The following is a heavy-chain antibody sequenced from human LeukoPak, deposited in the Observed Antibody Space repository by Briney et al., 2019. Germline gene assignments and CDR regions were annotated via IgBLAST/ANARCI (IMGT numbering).Heavy chain of an antibody. V-gene: IGHV5-51*01. D-gene: IGHD2-2*01. CDR3: ARLGCTSISCHYYFDY. J-gene: IGHJ4*02. Sequence: GESLKISCKGSGYNFTSYLIGWVRQMPGKGLEWMGIIYPDDSNPKYSPSFQGQVTVSADKSISTAYLQWSSLKASDTAMYYCARLGCTSISCHYYFDYWGQGTLVTVAS. CDR1: GYNFTSYL. CDR2: IYPDDSNP.